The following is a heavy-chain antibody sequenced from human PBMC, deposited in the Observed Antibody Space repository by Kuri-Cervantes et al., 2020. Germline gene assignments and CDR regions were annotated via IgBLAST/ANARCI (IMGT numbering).Heavy chain of an antibody. Sequence: GGSLRLSCAASGFTFSSYSMNWVRQAPGKGLEWVSYISSSSSTIYYADSVKGRFTISRDNAKNSLYLQMDGLRAEDTAVYYCARDGGYDAFDIWGQGTMVTVSS. V-gene: IGHV3-48*01. D-gene: IGHD2-15*01. CDR2: ISSSSSTI. CDR1: GFTFSSYS. CDR3: ARDGGYDAFDI. J-gene: IGHJ3*02.